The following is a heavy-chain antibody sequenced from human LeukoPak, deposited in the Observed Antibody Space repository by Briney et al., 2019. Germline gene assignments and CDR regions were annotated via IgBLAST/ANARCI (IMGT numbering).Heavy chain of an antibody. Sequence: SETLSLTCTVSGGSISNYYWNWIRQPAGKGLEWIGRIYTSGSTYYNPSLKGRVTMSVDTSKNQFSLKVSSVTAADTAVYYCARDKGSNPFDYWGQGTLVTVSS. CDR2: IYTSGST. CDR1: GGSISNYY. V-gene: IGHV4-4*07. CDR3: ARDKGSNPFDY. D-gene: IGHD4-11*01. J-gene: IGHJ4*02.